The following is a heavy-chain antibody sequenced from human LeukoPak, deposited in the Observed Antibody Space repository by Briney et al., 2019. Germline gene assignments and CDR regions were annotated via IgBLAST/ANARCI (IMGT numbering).Heavy chain of an antibody. CDR3: ARDSPYCSGGSCYSKDAFDI. Sequence: GASVKVSCKASGYTFTNYFMHWVRQAPGQGLQWMGIINPYGGSTSYAQEFQGRVTMTGDMSTSTVYMELSSLRSEDTAVYYCARDSPYCSGGSCYSKDAFDIWGQGTMVIVSS. J-gene: IGHJ3*02. V-gene: IGHV1-46*01. D-gene: IGHD2-15*01. CDR1: GYTFTNYF. CDR2: INPYGGST.